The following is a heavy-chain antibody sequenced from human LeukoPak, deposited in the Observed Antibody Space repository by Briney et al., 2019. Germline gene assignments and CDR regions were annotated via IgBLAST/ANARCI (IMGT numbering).Heavy chain of an antibody. D-gene: IGHD3-10*01. CDR3: ARGDGVIMNY. CDR1: GDSW. V-gene: IGHV3-74*01. Sequence: PGGSLRLSCAGSGDSWMHWVRQVPGKGLVWMSRIKTDGSSTSYADSVKGRFTISNDNAENTLYLQMNSLRAEDTAVYYCARGDGVIMNYWGQGTLVIVSS. J-gene: IGHJ4*02. CDR2: IKTDGSST.